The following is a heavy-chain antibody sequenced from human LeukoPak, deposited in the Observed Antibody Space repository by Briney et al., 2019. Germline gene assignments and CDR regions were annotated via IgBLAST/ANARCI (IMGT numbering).Heavy chain of an antibody. CDR2: INHSGST. V-gene: IGHV4-34*01. CDR1: GGSFSGYY. D-gene: IGHD3-10*01. J-gene: IGHJ6*03. Sequence: TSETLSLTCAVYGGSFSGYYWSWIRQPPGKGLEWIGEINHSGSTNYNPSLKSRVTISVDTSKNQFSLKLSSVTAADTAVYYCARENGYGSGSYFGRPYYYYYYYMDVWGKGTTVTVSS. CDR3: ARENGYGSGSYFGRPYYYYYYYMDV.